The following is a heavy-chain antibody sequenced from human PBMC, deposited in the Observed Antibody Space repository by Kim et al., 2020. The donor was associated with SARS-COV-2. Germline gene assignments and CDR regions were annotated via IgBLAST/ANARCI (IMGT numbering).Heavy chain of an antibody. CDR3: ARVPRAVAGTPLAVDY. CDR1: GGSISSYY. CDR2: IYTSGST. J-gene: IGHJ4*02. D-gene: IGHD6-19*01. V-gene: IGHV4-4*07. Sequence: SETLSLTCTVSGGSISSYYWSWIRQPAGKGLEWIGRIYTSGSTNYNPSLKSRVTMSVDTSKNQFSLKLSSVTAADTAVYYCARVPRAVAGTPLAVDYWGQGTLVTVSS.